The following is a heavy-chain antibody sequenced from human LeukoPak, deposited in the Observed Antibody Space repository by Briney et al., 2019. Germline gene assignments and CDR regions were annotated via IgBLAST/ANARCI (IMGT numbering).Heavy chain of an antibody. Sequence: SETLSLTCTVSGYSISNGYYWGWIRQPPGKGLEWVGSISHRGSTYYNPSLRSRITISLDRSKQKFSLKLTSVTAANTAVYFCARGAEYYAIWRGYAGYSDYWGQGISVTVSS. CDR3: ARGAEYYAIWRGYAGYSDY. J-gene: IGHJ4*02. CDR1: GYSISNGYY. CDR2: ISHRGST. V-gene: IGHV4-38-2*02. D-gene: IGHD3-3*01.